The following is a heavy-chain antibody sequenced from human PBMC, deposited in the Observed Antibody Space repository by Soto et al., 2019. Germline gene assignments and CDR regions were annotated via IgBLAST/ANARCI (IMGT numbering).Heavy chain of an antibody. Sequence: EVQLVESGGGLIQPGGSLRLSCAASGFTVSSYYMSWVRQAPGKGLEWVSVIYSGGSTYYADSVKGRFTISRDNSKNTLYLQKNSLRAEDTAVYYCARVVSSGYYYHQLMDVWGQGTTVTVSS. J-gene: IGHJ6*02. CDR2: IYSGGST. CDR3: ARVVSSGYYYHQLMDV. D-gene: IGHD3-22*01. V-gene: IGHV3-53*01. CDR1: GFTVSSYY.